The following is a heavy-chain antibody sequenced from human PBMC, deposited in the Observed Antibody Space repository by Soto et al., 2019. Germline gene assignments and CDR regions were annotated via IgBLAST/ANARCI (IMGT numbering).Heavy chain of an antibody. V-gene: IGHV3-33*05. J-gene: IGHJ4*02. D-gene: IGHD3-16*01. Sequence: QVQLVESGGGVVQPGTSLRLSCVGSGFTFRSYVIHWVRQAPGKGLEWVALTSYDGSNNFYGDSVKGRFTISRHNSRNTVELQMDSVTFEDTALYWCARWGTTGGLDVGGQGTLVSVSS. CDR1: GFTFRSYV. CDR2: TSYDGSNN. CDR3: ARWGTTGGLDV.